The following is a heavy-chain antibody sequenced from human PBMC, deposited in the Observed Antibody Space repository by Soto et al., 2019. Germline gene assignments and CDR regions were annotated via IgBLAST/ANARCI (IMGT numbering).Heavy chain of an antibody. Sequence: PSETLSLTCTVSGGSISSGGYYWSWIRQHPGKGLEWIGYIYYSGSTYYNPSLKSRVTISVDTSKNQFSLKLSPVTAADTAVYYCARDGGYSYGYYYGMDVWGQGTTVTVSS. J-gene: IGHJ6*02. CDR3: ARDGGYSYGYYYGMDV. D-gene: IGHD5-18*01. CDR1: GGSISSGGYY. CDR2: IYYSGST. V-gene: IGHV4-31*03.